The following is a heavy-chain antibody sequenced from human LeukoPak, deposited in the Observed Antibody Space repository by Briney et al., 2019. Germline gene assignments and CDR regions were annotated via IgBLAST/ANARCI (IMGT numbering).Heavy chain of an antibody. CDR3: ARDCSGGSCYSDPGGPTDY. Sequence: PSETLSLTCTVSGGSINSNTYYWGWIRQPPGKGLEWIGSIYYSGSTYYNPSLKSRVTISVDTSKNQFSLKLSSVTAADTAVYYCARDCSGGSCYSDPGGPTDYWGQGTLVTVSS. CDR1: GGSINSNTYY. D-gene: IGHD2-15*01. J-gene: IGHJ4*02. V-gene: IGHV4-39*07. CDR2: IYYSGST.